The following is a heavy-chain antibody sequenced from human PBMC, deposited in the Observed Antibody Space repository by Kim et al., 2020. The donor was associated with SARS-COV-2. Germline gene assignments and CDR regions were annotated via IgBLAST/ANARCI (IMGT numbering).Heavy chain of an antibody. D-gene: IGHD3-10*01. CDR3: ARVQQY. V-gene: IGHV4-34*01. CDR2: INHSGSA. Sequence: SETLSLTCAVYGGSFSAYYWSWIRQPPGKGLEWIGEINHSGSANYNPSLKSRVTISVDTSKHQFSLKLTSVTAADTAVYYCARVQQYWGQGTLVTVSS. J-gene: IGHJ4*02. CDR1: GGSFSAYY.